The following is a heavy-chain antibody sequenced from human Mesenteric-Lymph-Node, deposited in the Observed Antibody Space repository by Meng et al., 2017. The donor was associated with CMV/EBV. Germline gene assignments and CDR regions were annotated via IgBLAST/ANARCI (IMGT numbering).Heavy chain of an antibody. D-gene: IGHD3-3*01. J-gene: IGHJ3*02. CDR1: GFTFSSYA. CDR3: VKDTIFGEVRYHAFDI. V-gene: IGHV3-23*01. Sequence: GGSLRLSCAASGFTFSSYAMNWVRQAPGKGLEWVAGISGSGGYTYYADSVKGRFTISRDNSKKTSNLQLNSLRAEDTAVYYCVKDTIFGEVRYHAFDIWGRGTMVTVSS. CDR2: ISGSGGYT.